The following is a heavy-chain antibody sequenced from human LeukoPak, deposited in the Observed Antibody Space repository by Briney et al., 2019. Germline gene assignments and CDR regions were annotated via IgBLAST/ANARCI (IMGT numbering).Heavy chain of an antibody. CDR3: ARRSGYDSSGYYYS. CDR2: IHYSGST. V-gene: IGHV4-39*01. D-gene: IGHD3-22*01. J-gene: IGHJ4*02. CDR1: GGSISSSIYY. Sequence: SETLSLTCTVSGGSISSSIYYWDWIRQPPGKELEWIGSIHYSGSTYYNPSLKSRVTISVDTSKNQFSLKVNSVTAADTAVYYCARRSGYDSSGYYYSWGQGTLVTVSS.